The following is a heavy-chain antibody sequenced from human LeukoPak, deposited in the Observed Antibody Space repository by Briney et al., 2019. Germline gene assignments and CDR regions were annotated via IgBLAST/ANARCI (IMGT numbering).Heavy chain of an antibody. V-gene: IGHV6-1*01. J-gene: IGHJ5*02. CDR2: TYYRSKWYN. Sequence: SQTLSLTCVISGDSVSSTSAAWNWIRQSPSRGLEWLGRTYYRSKWYNDYAVSVKSRIAINPDTSKNQFSLQLNSVTPEDTAVYYCARRLTQYDCFDPWGQGILVTVSS. CDR3: ARRLTQYDCFDP. D-gene: IGHD2-2*01. CDR1: GDSVSSTSAA.